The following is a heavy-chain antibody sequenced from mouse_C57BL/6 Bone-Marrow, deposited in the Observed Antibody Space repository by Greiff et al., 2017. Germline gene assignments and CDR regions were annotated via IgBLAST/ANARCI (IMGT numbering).Heavy chain of an antibody. D-gene: IGHD2-12*01. Sequence: QVQLQQSGPELVKPGASVKISCKASGYAFSSSWMHWVKQRPGKGLEWIGRIYPGDGDTNYNGKFKGKATLTADKSSSTAYMQLSSLTSEDSAVYFCAKGYRGFAYWAKGLWSLSLQ. J-gene: IGHJ3*01. V-gene: IGHV1-82*01. CDR3: AKGYRGFAY. CDR2: IYPGDGDT. CDR1: GYAFSSSW.